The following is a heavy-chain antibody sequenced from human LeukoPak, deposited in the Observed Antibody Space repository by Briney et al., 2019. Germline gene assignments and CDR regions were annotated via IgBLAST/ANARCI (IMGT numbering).Heavy chain of an antibody. CDR2: ISGSGGST. Sequence: GGSLRLSCAASGFTFSSYTMSWVRQAPGKGLEWVSAISGSGGSTYYADSVKGRFTISRDNSKNTLYLQMNSLRAEDTAVYYCAKEGPGSGWSEGDFDYWGQGTLVTVSS. CDR3: AKEGPGSGWSEGDFDY. CDR1: GFTFSSYT. D-gene: IGHD6-19*01. J-gene: IGHJ4*02. V-gene: IGHV3-23*01.